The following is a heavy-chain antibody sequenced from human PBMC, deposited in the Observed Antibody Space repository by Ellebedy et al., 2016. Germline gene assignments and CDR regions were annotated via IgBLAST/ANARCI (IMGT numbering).Heavy chain of an antibody. D-gene: IGHD4-23*01. Sequence: ASVKVSCXTSGYTFTSYGIGWVRQAPGQGLEWMGWISASSGKTNYAQKFQGRVTMTVDTTTSTVYMELRSLRSDDTAVYYCARPAPSTPNYFGYWGQGTLVTVSS. V-gene: IGHV1-18*04. CDR2: ISASSGKT. J-gene: IGHJ4*02. CDR1: GYTFTSYG. CDR3: ARPAPSTPNYFGY.